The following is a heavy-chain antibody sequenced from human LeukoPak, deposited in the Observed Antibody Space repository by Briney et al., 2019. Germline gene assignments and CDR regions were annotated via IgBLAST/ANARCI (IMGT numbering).Heavy chain of an antibody. J-gene: IGHJ5*02. D-gene: IGHD2-2*01. CDR1: GGSFSGYY. V-gene: IGHV4-34*01. CDR2: INHSGRT. Sequence: PSETLSLTCAVYGGSFSGYYWSWIRQPPGKGLEWIGEINHSGRTKYNPSLKSRVTISVDTSKNQFSLKLSSVTAADTAVYYCASLIAPAQYCSSTSCYSYNWFDPWGQGTLVTVSS. CDR3: ASLIAPAQYCSSTSCYSYNWFDP.